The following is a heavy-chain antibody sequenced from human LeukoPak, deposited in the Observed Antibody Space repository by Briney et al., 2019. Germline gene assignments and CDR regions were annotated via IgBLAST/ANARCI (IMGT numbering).Heavy chain of an antibody. V-gene: IGHV3-21*01. Sequence: EGSLRLSCAASGFSFSSSGINWVRQAPGKGLEWVSSIGSTGTDRYYADSVKGRFTISRDNAKNSLYLQMNSLRAEDTAVYYCARDHRGSPNYDSSGPLDYWGQGTLVTVSS. CDR3: ARDHRGSPNYDSSGPLDY. D-gene: IGHD3-22*01. J-gene: IGHJ4*02. CDR1: GFSFSSSG. CDR2: IGSTGTDR.